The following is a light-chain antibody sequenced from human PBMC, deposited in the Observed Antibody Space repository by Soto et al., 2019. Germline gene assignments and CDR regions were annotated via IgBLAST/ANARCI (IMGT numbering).Light chain of an antibody. V-gene: IGKV1-39*01. CDR1: QRISTF. J-gene: IGKJ4*01. Sequence: DIPMTQSPSSLSAFVGDSVTITCHASQRISTFLNWYHQKPGKAPKLLIYSASYLQSGVPSNFSGSGSGTDFTLSIVTLQPEDFGTYFCQQSYRLPLTVGGGTKVEI. CDR2: SAS. CDR3: QQSYRLPLT.